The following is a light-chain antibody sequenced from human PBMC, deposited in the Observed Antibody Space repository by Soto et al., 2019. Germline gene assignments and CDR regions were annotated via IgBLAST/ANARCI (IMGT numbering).Light chain of an antibody. CDR1: QRVSSSY. CDR3: QQYTSSPLT. V-gene: IGKV3-20*01. CDR2: GTS. Sequence: EIVLTQSPDTLSLSPGERATRSCRASQRVSSSYLAWYQQRPGQAPRLLIYGTSSRATGIPDRFSGSGSGTDFTLTISRLEPEDFAVYYCQQYTSSPLTFGGGTKVEIK. J-gene: IGKJ4*01.